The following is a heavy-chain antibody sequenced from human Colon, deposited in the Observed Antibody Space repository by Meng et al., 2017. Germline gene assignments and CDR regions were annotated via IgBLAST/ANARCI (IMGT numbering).Heavy chain of an antibody. J-gene: IGHJ5*02. V-gene: IGHV1-2*02. D-gene: IGHD3-16*01. CDR2: INPNSGGT. CDR3: AVDPAVFGARFIDWFDP. CDR1: GYTFTGYY. Sequence: QVQLGQSGAEVKKPGSSVKVSCKASGYTFTGYYMHWVRQAPGQGLEWMGWINPNSGGTNYAQKFQGRVTMTRDTSISTAYMELSRLRSDDTAVYYCAVDPAVFGARFIDWFDPWGQGTLVTVSS.